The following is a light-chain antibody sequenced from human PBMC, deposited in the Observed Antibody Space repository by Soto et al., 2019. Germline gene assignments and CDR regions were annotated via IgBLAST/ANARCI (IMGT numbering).Light chain of an antibody. CDR3: AAWDGSLTTWV. CDR2: RNN. CDR1: SSNIGSNY. Sequence: QSVLTQPPSASGTPGQRVTISCSGSSSNIGSNYVFWYQQFPGSAPKLLIYRNNQRPSGVPDRFYGSKSGASASLAISGLRSEDEADFYCAAWDGSLTTWVFGGGTKLTVL. J-gene: IGLJ3*02. V-gene: IGLV1-47*01.